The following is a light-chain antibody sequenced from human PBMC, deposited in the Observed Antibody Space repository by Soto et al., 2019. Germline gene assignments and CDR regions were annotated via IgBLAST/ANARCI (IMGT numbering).Light chain of an antibody. Sequence: DIVMTQSPDSLAVSLGERATINCKSSQNILYSSNNKNYLAWYQHKLGQPPRLLLYWASTRDSGVPDRFSGSCAGPDFTLPFCSLQLECVAFDYCQQYYRIPWTFGQGTKVEIK. CDR2: WAS. CDR1: QNILYSSNNKNY. V-gene: IGKV4-1*01. CDR3: QQYYRIPWT. J-gene: IGKJ1*01.